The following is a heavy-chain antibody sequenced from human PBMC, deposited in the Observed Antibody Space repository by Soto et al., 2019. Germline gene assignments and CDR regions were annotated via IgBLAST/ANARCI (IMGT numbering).Heavy chain of an antibody. V-gene: IGHV6-1*01. CDR2: TYYRSKWYN. Sequence: SQTFSLTCAISGDSVSSNSAAWNWIRQSPSRGLEWLGRTYYRSKWYNDYAVSVKSRITINPDTSKNQFSLQLNSVTPEDTAVYYCARAYYDFWSGYYLAPYYYYGMDVWGQGTTVT. CDR1: GDSVSSNSAA. J-gene: IGHJ6*02. CDR3: ARAYYDFWSGYYLAPYYYYGMDV. D-gene: IGHD3-3*01.